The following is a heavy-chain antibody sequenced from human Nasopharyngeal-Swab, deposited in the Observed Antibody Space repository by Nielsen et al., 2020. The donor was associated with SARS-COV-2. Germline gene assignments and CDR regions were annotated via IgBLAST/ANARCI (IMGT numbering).Heavy chain of an antibody. D-gene: IGHD6-19*01. J-gene: IGHJ5*02. Sequence: GGSLRLSCAASGFTFSSYAIHWVRQAPGKGLEWVAVISYDGSNKYYADSVKGRFTISRDNSKNTLYLQMNSLRAEDTAVYYCARAGDSSGWYFWFDPWGQGTLVTVSS. CDR3: ARAGDSSGWYFWFDP. V-gene: IGHV3-30-3*01. CDR1: GFTFSSYA. CDR2: ISYDGSNK.